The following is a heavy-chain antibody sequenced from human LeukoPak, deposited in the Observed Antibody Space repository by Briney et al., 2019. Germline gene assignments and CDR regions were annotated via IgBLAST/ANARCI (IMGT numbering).Heavy chain of an antibody. CDR3: ARSIAARQFLGDY. J-gene: IGHJ4*02. V-gene: IGHV3-7*01. CDR1: GFTFSSYW. D-gene: IGHD6-6*01. Sequence: GGSLRLSCAASGFTFSSYWMSWVRQAPGKGLEWVANIRQDGNEKDYVDSVKGRFTISRDNAKNSLYLQMNNLRVEDSAIYYCARSIAARQFLGDYWGQGALVAVSS. CDR2: IRQDGNEK.